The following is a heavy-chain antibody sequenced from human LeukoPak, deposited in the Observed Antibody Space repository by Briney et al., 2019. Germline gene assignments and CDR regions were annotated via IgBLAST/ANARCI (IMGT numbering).Heavy chain of an antibody. J-gene: IGHJ4*02. V-gene: IGHV3-23*01. CDR3: AKDMVGATSADFDY. CDR2: ISGSGGST. CDR1: GFTFSSFA. Sequence: GGSLRLPCAASGFTFSSFAMSWVRQTPGKGLEWVSAISGSGGSTYYADSVKGRFTISRDNSKNTLYLQMNSLRAEDTAVYYCAKDMVGATSADFDYWGQGTLVTVSS. D-gene: IGHD1-26*01.